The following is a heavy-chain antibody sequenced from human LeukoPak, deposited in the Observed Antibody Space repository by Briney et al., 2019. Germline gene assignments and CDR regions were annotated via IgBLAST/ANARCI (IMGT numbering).Heavy chain of an antibody. CDR1: GGTFSSYA. CDR2: IIPIFGTA. D-gene: IGHD4-23*01. V-gene: IGHV1-69*06. J-gene: IGHJ6*03. CDR3: ARGPMTTVGYYYYYYMDV. Sequence: ASVKVSCQASGGTFSSYAISWVRQAPGQGLEWMGGIIPIFGTANYAQKFQGRVTITADKSTSTAYMELSSLRSEDTAVYYCARGPMTTVGYYYYYYMDVWGKGTTVTVSS.